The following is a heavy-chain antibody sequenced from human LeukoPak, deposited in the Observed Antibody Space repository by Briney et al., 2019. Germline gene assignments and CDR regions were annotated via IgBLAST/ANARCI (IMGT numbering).Heavy chain of an antibody. V-gene: IGHV1-69*13. D-gene: IGHD1-1*01. CDR2: IIPIFGTA. CDR3: AKTMETPPSSLSLAYDYYGMDV. CDR1: GGTFSSYA. J-gene: IGHJ6*02. Sequence: SVKVSCKASGGTFSSYAISWVRQAPGQGLEWMGGIIPIFGTANYAQKFQGRVTITADESTSTAYMELSSLRSEDTAVYYCAKTMETPPSSLSLAYDYYGMDVWGQGTTVTVSS.